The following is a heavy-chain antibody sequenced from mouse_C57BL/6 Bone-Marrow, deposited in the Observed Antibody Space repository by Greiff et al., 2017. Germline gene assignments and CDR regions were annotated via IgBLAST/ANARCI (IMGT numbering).Heavy chain of an antibody. CDR2: IDPSDSYT. Sequence: VKLVESGAELVMPGASVKLSCKASGYTFTSYWMHWVKQRPGQGLEWIGEIDPSDSYTNYNQKFKGKSTLTVDKSSSTAYMQLSSLTSEDSAVYYCARGTVVATGDYWGQGTTLTVSS. D-gene: IGHD1-1*01. CDR3: ARGTVVATGDY. V-gene: IGHV1-69*01. J-gene: IGHJ2*01. CDR1: GYTFTSYW.